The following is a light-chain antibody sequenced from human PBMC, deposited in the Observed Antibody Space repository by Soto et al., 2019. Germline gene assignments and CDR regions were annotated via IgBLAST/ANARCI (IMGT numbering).Light chain of an antibody. Sequence: EVLMTQSPATLSVSPGERATLSCRASQSVSIHLAWYQQKPGQAPRLLIYGASTRATGIQARFSGSGSGTEFTLTNSSLQSEDFAVYSCQQYNDWPSFGPGYKVEIK. V-gene: IGKV3D-15*01. CDR3: QQYNDWPS. J-gene: IGKJ3*01. CDR1: QSVSIH. CDR2: GAS.